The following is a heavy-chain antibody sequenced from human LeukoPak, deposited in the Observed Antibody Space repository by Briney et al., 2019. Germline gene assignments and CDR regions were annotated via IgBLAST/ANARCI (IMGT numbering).Heavy chain of an antibody. Sequence: PSETLSLTCTVSGGSISSSSYYWGWIRQPPGKGLEWIGSIYYSGSTYYNPSLKSRVTISVDTSKNQFSLKLSSVTAADTAVYYCARGLGVPAATNYWGQGTLVTVSS. CDR2: IYYSGST. D-gene: IGHD2-2*01. CDR1: GGSISSSSYY. CDR3: ARGLGVPAATNY. J-gene: IGHJ4*02. V-gene: IGHV4-39*07.